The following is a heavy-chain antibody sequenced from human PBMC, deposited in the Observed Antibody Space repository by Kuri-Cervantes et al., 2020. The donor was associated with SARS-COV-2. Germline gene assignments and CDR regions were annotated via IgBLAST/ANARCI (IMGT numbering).Heavy chain of an antibody. J-gene: IGHJ4*02. CDR3: AKGLGGYVGY. D-gene: IGHD3-22*01. CDR1: GFTFSSYG. V-gene: IGHV3-30*18. CDR2: ISYDGSNK. Sequence: GESLKISCAASGFTFSSYGMHWVRQAPGKGLEWVAVISYDGSNKYYADSVKGRFTISRDNSENTLYLQMNSLRAEDTAVYYCAKGLGGYVGYWGQGALVTVSS.